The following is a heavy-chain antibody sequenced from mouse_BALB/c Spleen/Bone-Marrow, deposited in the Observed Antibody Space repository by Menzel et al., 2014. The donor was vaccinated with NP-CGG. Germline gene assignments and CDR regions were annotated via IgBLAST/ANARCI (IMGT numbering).Heavy chain of an antibody. J-gene: IGHJ3*01. CDR1: GYTFTSYY. Sequence: VQLQQSGAELVKPGASVKLSCKASGYTFTSYYMYWVKQRPGQGLEWIGEINPSNGGADFNEKFKIKATLTVDKSSSTAYMQLSSLTPEDSAVYYCTTSRGYNWFAYWGQGTLVTVSA. D-gene: IGHD2-2*01. CDR3: TTSRGYNWFAY. V-gene: IGHV1S81*02. CDR2: INPSNGGA.